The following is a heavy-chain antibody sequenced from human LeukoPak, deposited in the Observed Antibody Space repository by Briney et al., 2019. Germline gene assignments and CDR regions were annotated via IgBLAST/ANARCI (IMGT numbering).Heavy chain of an antibody. CDR3: ARGERDIVVVPAAPVFDP. CDR2: IWYDGSNK. Sequence: PGGSLRLSCAASGFTFSSYGMHWVRQAPGKGLEWVAVIWYDGSNKYYADSVKGRFTISRDNSKNTLYLQMNSLRAEDTAVYYCARGERDIVVVPAAPVFDPWGQGTLVTVSS. D-gene: IGHD2-2*01. J-gene: IGHJ5*02. V-gene: IGHV3-33*01. CDR1: GFTFSSYG.